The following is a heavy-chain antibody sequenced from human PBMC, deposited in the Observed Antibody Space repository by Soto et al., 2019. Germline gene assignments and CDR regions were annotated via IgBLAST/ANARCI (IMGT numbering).Heavy chain of an antibody. CDR1: GFTFSSYA. D-gene: IGHD3-9*01. CDR2: ISGSGGST. Sequence: PGGSLRLSCAASGFTFSSYAMSWVRQAPGKGLEWVSAISGSGGSTYYADSVKGRFTISRDNSKNTLYLQMNSLRAEDTAVYYCAKDLGYDILTGYYPLDVWGQGTTVTVS. V-gene: IGHV3-23*01. J-gene: IGHJ6*02. CDR3: AKDLGYDILTGYYPLDV.